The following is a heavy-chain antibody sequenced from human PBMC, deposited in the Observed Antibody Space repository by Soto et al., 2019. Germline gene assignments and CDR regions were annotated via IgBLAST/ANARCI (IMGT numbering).Heavy chain of an antibody. J-gene: IGHJ3*02. CDR3: AKDMSREQLLVSDAFDI. CDR1: GFTFDDYA. V-gene: IGHV3-9*01. D-gene: IGHD6-19*01. Sequence: GGSLRLSCAASGFTFDDYAMHWVRQAPGKGLEWVSGISWNSGSIGYADSVKGRFTISRDNAKNSLYLQMNSLRAEDTALYYCAKDMSREQLLVSDAFDIWGQGTMVTVSS. CDR2: ISWNSGSI.